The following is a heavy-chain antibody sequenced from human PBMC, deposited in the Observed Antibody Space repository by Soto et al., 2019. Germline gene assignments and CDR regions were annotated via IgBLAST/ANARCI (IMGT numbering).Heavy chain of an antibody. CDR1: GGSINDYY. V-gene: IGHV4-59*01. Sequence: PSETLSLTCTVSGGSINDYYWSWIRQTPGKGLEWVGFMYYSETTKYNPSLKGRVNMSLDTSKNQVSLHLQSVTAADTAVYYCARANSCTWYKLEYKWIDSWGQGTLVTVSS. CDR2: MYYSETT. CDR3: ARANSCTWYKLEYKWIDS. D-gene: IGHD6-13*01. J-gene: IGHJ5*01.